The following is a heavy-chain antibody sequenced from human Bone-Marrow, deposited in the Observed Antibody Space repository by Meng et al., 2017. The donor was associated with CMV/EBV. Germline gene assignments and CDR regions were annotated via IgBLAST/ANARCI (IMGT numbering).Heavy chain of an antibody. Sequence: GGSLRLSCAASGFTFSSYWMSWVRQAAGKGLEWVANIKQDGSEKYYVDSVKGRFTISRDNAKNSLYLQMNSLRAEDTAVYYCVLDYCSSTSCYRGNYYYGMDVWGQGTTVTVSS. CDR1: GFTFSSYW. CDR3: VLDYCSSTSCYRGNYYYGMDV. V-gene: IGHV3-7*01. CDR2: IKQDGSEK. D-gene: IGHD2-2*01. J-gene: IGHJ6*02.